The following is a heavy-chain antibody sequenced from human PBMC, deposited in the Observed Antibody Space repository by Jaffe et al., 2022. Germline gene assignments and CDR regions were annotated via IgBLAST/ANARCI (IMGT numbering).Heavy chain of an antibody. V-gene: IGHV3-23*01. CDR3: AKEPPGSKIIDY. J-gene: IGHJ4*02. Sequence: EVQLLESGGGLVQPGGSLRLSCSASGFTFSSYAMSWVRQAPGKGLEWVSIIFSGTSTYYADSVKGRFTISRDNSNNMVYLQMNSLRAEDTAVYYCAKEPPGSKIIDYWGQGTLVTVSS. CDR1: GFTFSSYA. D-gene: IGHD6-25*01. CDR2: IIFSGTST.